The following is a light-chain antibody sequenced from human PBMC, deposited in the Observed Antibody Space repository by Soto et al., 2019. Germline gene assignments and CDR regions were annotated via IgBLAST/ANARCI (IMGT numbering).Light chain of an antibody. CDR2: EVS. CDR1: SSDVGGYNY. J-gene: IGLJ2*01. Sequence: QSALTQPPSASGSPGQSVTISCTGTSSDVGGYNYGSWYQHHPGKAPKLMIYEVSKRPSGVPDRFSGSKSGNTASLTVSGLQAEDEADYYCNSYAGSNNVVFGGGTQLTVL. V-gene: IGLV2-8*01. CDR3: NSYAGSNNVV.